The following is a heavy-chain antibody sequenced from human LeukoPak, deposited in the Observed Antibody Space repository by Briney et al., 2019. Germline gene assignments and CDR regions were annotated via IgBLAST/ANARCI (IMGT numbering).Heavy chain of an antibody. Sequence: SETLSLTCTVSGGSISSGGYYWSWIRQHPGKGLEWIGYIYYSGSTYYNPSPKSRVTISVDTSKNQFSLKLSSVTAADTAVYYCARDLRTYYYGSGSHLQGAFDIWGQGTMVTVSS. CDR2: IYYSGST. CDR3: ARDLRTYYYGSGSHLQGAFDI. J-gene: IGHJ3*02. D-gene: IGHD3-10*01. V-gene: IGHV4-31*03. CDR1: GGSISSGGYY.